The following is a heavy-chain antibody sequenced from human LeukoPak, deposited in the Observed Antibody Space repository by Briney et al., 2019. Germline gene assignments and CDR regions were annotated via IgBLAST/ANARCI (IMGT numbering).Heavy chain of an antibody. CDR2: ISYDGSNK. J-gene: IGHJ5*02. V-gene: IGHV3-30*15. D-gene: IGHD6-13*01. CDR1: GFTFSSYA. CDR3: ARDVGRYSSSWYLGWFDP. Sequence: GGSLRLSCAASGFTFSSYAMHWVRQAPGKGLEWVAVISYDGSNKYYADSVKGRFTISRDNSKNTLYLQMSSLRAEDTAVYYCARDVGRYSSSWYLGWFDPWGQGTLVTVSS.